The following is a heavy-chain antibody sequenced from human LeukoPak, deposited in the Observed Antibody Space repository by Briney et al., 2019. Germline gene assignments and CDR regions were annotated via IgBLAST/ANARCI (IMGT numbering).Heavy chain of an antibody. J-gene: IGHJ4*02. CDR1: GDSVSSNSAA. CDR2: TYYRSKWSN. V-gene: IGHV6-1*01. Sequence: SQTLSLTCAISGDSVSSNSAAWNWIRQSPSRGLEWLGRTYYRSKWSNDYAVSVKSRITINPDTSKNQFSLQLNSVTTEDTAVYYCARDLLVRGVTHYFDYWGQGTLVTVSS. CDR3: ARDLLVRGVTHYFDY. D-gene: IGHD3-10*01.